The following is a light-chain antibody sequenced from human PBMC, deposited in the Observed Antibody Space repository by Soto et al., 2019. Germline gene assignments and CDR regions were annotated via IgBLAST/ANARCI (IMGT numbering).Light chain of an antibody. CDR2: EVS. CDR1: SSDVGGYNY. CDR3: SSYTSSSTSSYV. J-gene: IGLJ1*01. Sequence: QSVLTQPASVSWSPGQSITISCTGTSSDVGGYNYVSWYQQHPGKAPKLMIYEVSNRPSGVSNRFSGSKSGNTASLTISGLQAEDEADYYCSSYTSSSTSSYVFGTGTKVTVL. V-gene: IGLV2-14*01.